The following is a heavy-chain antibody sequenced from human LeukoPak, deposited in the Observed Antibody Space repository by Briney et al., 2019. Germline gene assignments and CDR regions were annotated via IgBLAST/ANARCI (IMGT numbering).Heavy chain of an antibody. V-gene: IGHV4-4*02. J-gene: IGHJ4*02. CDR1: GGSISSSNW. CDR3: GLYDSSGYYFDY. Sequence: PSETLSLTCAVSGGSISSSNWWSWVRQPPGKGLEWIGEIYHSGSTNYNPSLKSRVTISVDKSKNQFSLKLSSVTAADTAVYYCGLYDSSGYYFDYWGQGTLVTVSS. D-gene: IGHD3-22*01. CDR2: IYHSGST.